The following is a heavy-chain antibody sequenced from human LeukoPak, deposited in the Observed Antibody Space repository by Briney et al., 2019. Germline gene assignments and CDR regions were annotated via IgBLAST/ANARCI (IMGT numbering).Heavy chain of an antibody. J-gene: IGHJ4*02. D-gene: IGHD3-22*01. V-gene: IGHV4-30-2*01. Sequence: SETLSLTCAVSGASISSGGYSWSWIRQPPGRGLEWIGYIYHSGSTYYNPSLKSRVTISVDRSKNQFSLKLSSVTAADTAVYYCAGGVKDYDSPSFDYWGQGTLVTVSS. CDR2: IYHSGST. CDR3: AGGVKDYDSPSFDY. CDR1: GASISSGGYS.